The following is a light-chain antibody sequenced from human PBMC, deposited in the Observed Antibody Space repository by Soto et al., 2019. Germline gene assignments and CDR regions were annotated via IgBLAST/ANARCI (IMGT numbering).Light chain of an antibody. CDR1: QSVLYSSNNKNY. CDR2: WAS. Sequence: DIVMTQSPDSLAASLGERATINCKSSQSVLYSSNNKNYLAWYQQKPGQPPKLLIYWASTRESGVPDRFSGSGSGTDFTLTISSLQAEDVAVYYCQQYNFTPRTFGQGTKVDIK. CDR3: QQYNFTPRT. J-gene: IGKJ1*01. V-gene: IGKV4-1*01.